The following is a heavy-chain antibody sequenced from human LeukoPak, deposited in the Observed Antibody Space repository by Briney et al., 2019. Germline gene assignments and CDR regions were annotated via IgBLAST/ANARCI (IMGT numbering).Heavy chain of an antibody. CDR1: GGSISNKY. D-gene: IGHD3-10*01. J-gene: IGHJ5*02. V-gene: IGHV4-59*01. Sequence: SETLSLTCTVSGGSISNKYWSWIRQPPGKGLEWIGYIYYSGSTNYNPSLKSRVTILVDTSKNQFSLKLSSVTAADTAIYYCARGGYYGSGNDFRFDPWGQGTLVTVSS. CDR2: IYYSGST. CDR3: ARGGYYGSGNDFRFDP.